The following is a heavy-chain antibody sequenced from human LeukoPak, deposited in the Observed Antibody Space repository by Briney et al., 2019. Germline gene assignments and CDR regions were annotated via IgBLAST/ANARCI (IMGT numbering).Heavy chain of an antibody. CDR3: ASLCYGDYGSY. J-gene: IGHJ4*02. D-gene: IGHD4-17*01. V-gene: IGHV3-48*01. CDR2: ISSSSSTI. Sequence: GGSLRHSCAASGFPFSSYSMNWVRQAPGKGLEWVAYISSSSSTIYYADSVKGRFTISRDNAENSLYLQMNSLRAEDTAVYYCASLCYGDYGSYWGQGTLVTVSS. CDR1: GFPFSSYS.